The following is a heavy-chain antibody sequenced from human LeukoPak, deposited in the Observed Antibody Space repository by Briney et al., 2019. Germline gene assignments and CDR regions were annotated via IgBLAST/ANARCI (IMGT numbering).Heavy chain of an antibody. CDR3: AKDHVGSGGAFEY. V-gene: IGHV3-30*04. J-gene: IGHJ4*02. CDR1: GFTVRTSG. Sequence: GGSLRLSCATSGFTVRTSGVHWVRQAPGKGLEWVSLISSDGINTYYADSVKGRFTVSRDSSKDILYLQMNSLRADDTAIYYCAKDHVGSGGAFEYWGQGTLVTVSS. CDR2: ISSDGINT. D-gene: IGHD3-10*01.